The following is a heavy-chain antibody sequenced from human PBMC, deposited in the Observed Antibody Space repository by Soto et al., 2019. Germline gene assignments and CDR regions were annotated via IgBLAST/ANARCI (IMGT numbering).Heavy chain of an antibody. CDR1: GYSFTSYW. CDR2: IYPGDSDT. V-gene: IGHV5-51*01. D-gene: IGHD2-2*01. CDR3: ARHGSGYCSRTSCYFDYYYYSMDF. J-gene: IGHJ6*03. Sequence: GESLKISCKGSGYSFTSYWIGWVRQMPGKGLEWMGIIYPGDSDTRYSPSFQGQVTISADKSISTAYLQWSSLKASDTAMNYCARHGSGYCSRTSCYFDYYYYSMDFWGKGTPDTVA.